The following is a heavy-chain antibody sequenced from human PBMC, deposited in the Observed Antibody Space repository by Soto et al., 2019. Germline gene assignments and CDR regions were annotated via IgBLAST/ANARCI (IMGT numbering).Heavy chain of an antibody. J-gene: IGHJ6*02. V-gene: IGHV3-30*18. CDR3: AKGREFDILTGYPLNYYYGMDV. CDR1: GFTFSSYG. D-gene: IGHD3-9*01. Sequence: PGGSLRLSCAVSGFTFSSYGMHWVRQAPGKGLEWVAVISYDGSNKYYADSVKGRFTISRDNTLYLQMNSLRAEDTAVYYCAKGREFDILTGYPLNYYYGMDVWGQGTTVPVSS. CDR2: ISYDGSNK.